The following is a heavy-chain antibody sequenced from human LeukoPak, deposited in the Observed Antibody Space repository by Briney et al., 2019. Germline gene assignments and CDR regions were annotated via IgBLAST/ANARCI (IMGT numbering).Heavy chain of an antibody. CDR3: ARDSLEVTTSGWFDY. D-gene: IGHD4-17*01. J-gene: IGHJ4*02. Sequence: PGGSLRLSCAASGFTFSGYAMHWVRRAPGKGLEWVAVISYDGSNKYYADSVKGRFTISRDNSKNTLYLQMNSLRAEDTAVYYCARDSLEVTTSGWFDYWGQGTLVTVSS. CDR1: GFTFSGYA. V-gene: IGHV3-30-3*01. CDR2: ISYDGSNK.